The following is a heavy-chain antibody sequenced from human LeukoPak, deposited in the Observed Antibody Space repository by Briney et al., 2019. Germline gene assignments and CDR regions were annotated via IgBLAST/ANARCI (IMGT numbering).Heavy chain of an antibody. CDR3: ARDNGCCYDFWSGYYPYYYYGMDV. CDR1: GFTFSSYA. J-gene: IGHJ6*02. Sequence: PRGSLRLSCAASGFTFSSYAMHWVRQAPGKGLEWVAVISYDGSNKYYADSVKGRFTISRDNSKNTLYLQMNSLRAEDTAVYYCARDNGCCYDFWSGYYPYYYYGMDVWGQGTTVTVSS. CDR2: ISYDGSNK. D-gene: IGHD3-3*01. V-gene: IGHV3-30-3*01.